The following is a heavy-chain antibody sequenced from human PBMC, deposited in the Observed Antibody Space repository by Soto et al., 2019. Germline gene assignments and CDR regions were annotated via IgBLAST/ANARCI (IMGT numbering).Heavy chain of an antibody. J-gene: IGHJ3*02. D-gene: IGHD1-26*01. CDR2: INHSGST. CDR1: GGSFSGYY. Sequence: SETLSLTCAVYGGSFSGYYWSWIRQPPGKGLEWIGEINHSGSTNYNPSLKSRVTMTRDTSISTAYMELSRLRSDDTAVYYCARDRELVGATRGEGDAFDIWGQGTMVTVSS. CDR3: ARDRELVGATRGEGDAFDI. V-gene: IGHV4-34*10.